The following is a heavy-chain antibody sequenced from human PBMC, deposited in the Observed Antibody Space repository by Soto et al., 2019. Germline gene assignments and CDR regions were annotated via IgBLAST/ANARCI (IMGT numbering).Heavy chain of an antibody. V-gene: IGHV1-58*01. J-gene: IGHJ6*02. CDR2: IVVGSGNT. Sequence: ASVKVSCKASGFTFTSSAVQWVRQARGQRLEWIGWIVVGSGNTNYAQKFQERVTITRDMSTSTAYMELSSLRSEDTAVYYCAADRDFGVVYYYYYGMDVWGQGTTVTVSS. CDR3: AADRDFGVVYYYYYGMDV. CDR1: GFTFTSSA. D-gene: IGHD3-3*01.